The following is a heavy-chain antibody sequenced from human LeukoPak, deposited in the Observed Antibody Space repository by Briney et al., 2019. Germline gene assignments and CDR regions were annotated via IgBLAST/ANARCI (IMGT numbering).Heavy chain of an antibody. V-gene: IGHV4-39*01. CDR2: IYYSGST. D-gene: IGHD5-18*01. CDR3: ASLSPDTAMVYYYYYMDV. CDR1: GGSISSSSYY. J-gene: IGHJ6*03. Sequence: KPSETLSLTCTVSGGSISSSSYYWGWIRQPPGKGLEWIGSIYYSGSTYYNPSLKSRVTISVDTSKNQFSLKLSSVTAADTAVYYCASLSPDTAMVYYYYYMDVWSKGTTVTVSS.